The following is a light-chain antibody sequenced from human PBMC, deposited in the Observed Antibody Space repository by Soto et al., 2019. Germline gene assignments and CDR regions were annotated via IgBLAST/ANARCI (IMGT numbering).Light chain of an antibody. Sequence: QSALTQPASLSGSPGQSITISCSGSSSNIGGNSVSWYLQLPGTAPKLLIYDDNKRPSGIPDRFSGSKSGTSATLGITGFQTGDEADYYCGSWDSSLSAYVFGTGTKV. CDR2: DDN. CDR3: GSWDSSLSAYV. CDR1: SSNIGGNS. V-gene: IGLV1-51*01. J-gene: IGLJ1*01.